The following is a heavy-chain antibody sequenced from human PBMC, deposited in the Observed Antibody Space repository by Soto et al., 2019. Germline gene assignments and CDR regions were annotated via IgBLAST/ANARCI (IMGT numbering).Heavy chain of an antibody. CDR3: ARRITVSGSYCFDY. D-gene: IGHD6-19*01. V-gene: IGHV5-51*01. Sequence: KVSCKASGYTFTNYWVGWVRQMPGKGLEWMGIIYPGDSDTRYSPSFQGQVTISVDKSISTAYLRWSSLKASDTAMYYCARRITVSGSYCFDYWGQGTLVTVSS. J-gene: IGHJ4*02. CDR1: GYTFTNYW. CDR2: IYPGDSDT.